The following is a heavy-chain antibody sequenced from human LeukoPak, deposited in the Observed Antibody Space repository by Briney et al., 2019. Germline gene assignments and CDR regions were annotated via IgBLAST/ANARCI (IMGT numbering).Heavy chain of an antibody. CDR3: ARLHDLDY. CDR1: GASIISSIYR. J-gene: IGHJ4*02. Sequence: PSETLSLTCTVSGASIISSIYRWGWIRQPPGKGLEWMGSVYYDGSTYYNPSLTSRVSMSVDRSKNQFSLKVRSVAATDTAVYYCARLHDLDYWGQGILVTVSS. CDR2: VYYDGST. D-gene: IGHD5-24*01. V-gene: IGHV4-39*01.